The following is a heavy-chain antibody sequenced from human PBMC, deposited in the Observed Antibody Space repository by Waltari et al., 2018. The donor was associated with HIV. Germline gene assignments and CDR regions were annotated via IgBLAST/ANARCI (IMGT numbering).Heavy chain of an antibody. CDR1: GGFIGNGPYY. Sequence: QAELQASGPGPVRAPQTLSLTCTVSGGFIGNGPYYWTWTRQHPGKGLEWIWYIHDSGYTFYNTTLKSRVAMSVETSKSQFSLRLNSVTAADTTVYYCARGWDTARVAGDYFGMDVWGQGTTVTVSS. J-gene: IGHJ6*02. CDR3: ARGWDTARVAGDYFGMDV. D-gene: IGHD5-18*01. CDR2: IHDSGYT. V-gene: IGHV4-31*03.